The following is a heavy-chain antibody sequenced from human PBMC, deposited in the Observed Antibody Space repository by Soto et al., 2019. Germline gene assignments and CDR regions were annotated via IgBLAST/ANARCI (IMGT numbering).Heavy chain of an antibody. J-gene: IGHJ4*02. V-gene: IGHV1-69*02. CDR2: IAPIINIS. CDR1: GGTFSTYT. D-gene: IGHD2-15*01. CDR3: ARAMCFGGSCYLEV. Sequence: QVQLVQSGAEVKKPGSSVKVSCKASGGTFSTYTISWVRQAPGQGLEWMGRIAPIINISDYSQKFQGRVTITADKSTTTAYMELSSLRSEDTAVYDCARAMCFGGSCYLEVWGQGTLVTVSS.